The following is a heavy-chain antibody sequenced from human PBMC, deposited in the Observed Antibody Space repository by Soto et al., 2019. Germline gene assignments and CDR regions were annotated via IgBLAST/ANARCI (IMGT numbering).Heavy chain of an antibody. V-gene: IGHV4-34*01. CDR3: ARVRGYSRSWCAYFDS. D-gene: IGHD6-13*01. Sequence: QVQLQQWGAGLLKPSETLSLTCAVYGGSFSGYYWRWIRQPPGKGLEWIGEINHSGGTNYNPCLKHGATISEDASTNPSALKLSPIPAAATALYYWARVRGYSRSWCAYFDSLDHATLVTVSS. CDR2: INHSGGT. J-gene: IGHJ4*01. CDR1: GGSFSGYY.